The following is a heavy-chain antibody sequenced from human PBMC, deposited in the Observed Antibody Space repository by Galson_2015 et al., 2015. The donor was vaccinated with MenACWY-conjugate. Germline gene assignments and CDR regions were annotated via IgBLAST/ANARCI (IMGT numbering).Heavy chain of an antibody. D-gene: IGHD6-19*01. V-gene: IGHV6-1*01. J-gene: IGHJ4*02. Sequence: CAISGDSASSNSASWHWIRQSPSRGLEWLGRTYHRSKTYHDYAISLRSRITINADTSKNQVSLQLNSVSPEDTAVYFCTREASYSGWPTFDYWGQGIQVTVSS. CDR1: GDSASSNSAS. CDR3: TREASYSGWPTFDY. CDR2: TYHRSKTYH.